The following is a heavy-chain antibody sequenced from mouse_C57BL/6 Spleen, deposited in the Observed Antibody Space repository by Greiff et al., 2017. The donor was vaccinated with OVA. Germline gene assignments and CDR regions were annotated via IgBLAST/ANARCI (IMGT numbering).Heavy chain of an antibody. CDR2: ISSGGSYT. D-gene: IGHD1-1*01. J-gene: IGHJ4*01. CDR3: ARREVTTDYAMDY. V-gene: IGHV5-6*01. CDR1: GFTFSSYG. Sequence: VQLKESGGDLVKPGGSLKLSCAASGFTFSSYGMSWVRQTPDKRLEWVATISSGGSYTYYPDSVKGRFTISRDNAKNTLYLQMSSLKSEDTAMYYCARREVTTDYAMDYWGQGTSVTVSS.